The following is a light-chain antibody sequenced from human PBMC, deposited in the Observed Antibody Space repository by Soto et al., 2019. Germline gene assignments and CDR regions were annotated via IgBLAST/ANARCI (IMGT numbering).Light chain of an antibody. CDR1: QSVSSY. CDR3: QQRSDWPST. Sequence: EIVLTQSPATLSLSPGERATLSCRASQSVSSYLVWYQQKPGQVPRLLIYDASNRATGIPARFGGSGSGTDSTLTISGLEPEDSAVYYFQQRSDWPSTFGGGTKVEIK. V-gene: IGKV3-11*01. CDR2: DAS. J-gene: IGKJ4*01.